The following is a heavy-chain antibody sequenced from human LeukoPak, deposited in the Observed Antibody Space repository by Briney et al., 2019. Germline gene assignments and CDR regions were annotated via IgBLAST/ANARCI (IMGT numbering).Heavy chain of an antibody. CDR3: AKNYEILTGSLPQAHDY. CDR1: GFTFSSYA. D-gene: IGHD3-9*01. V-gene: IGHV3-23*01. CDR2: ISANDDST. J-gene: IGHJ4*02. Sequence: GGSLRLSCAASGFTFSSYAMSWVRQAPGKGLEWVSAISANDDSTYYADSVKGRFTISRDNSKNTLYLQMDSLRAEDSAVYYCAKNYEILTGSLPQAHDYWGQGTLVSVSS.